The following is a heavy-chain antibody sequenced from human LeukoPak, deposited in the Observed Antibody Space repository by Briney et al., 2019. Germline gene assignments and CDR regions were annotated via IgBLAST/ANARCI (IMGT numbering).Heavy chain of an antibody. CDR1: GFTFSSYE. CDR3: ARDGVDNGDKEDAFDA. CDR2: ISSSGSSI. V-gene: IGHV3-48*03. D-gene: IGHD4-23*01. Sequence: GGSLSLSCAASGFTFSSYEMNWVRQAPGKGLEWVSYISSSGSSILYAESVKGRFTISRDNGKKSLYLQMNSLRPEDTAMYYCARDGVDNGDKEDAFDAWGQGKRGTVSS. J-gene: IGHJ3*01.